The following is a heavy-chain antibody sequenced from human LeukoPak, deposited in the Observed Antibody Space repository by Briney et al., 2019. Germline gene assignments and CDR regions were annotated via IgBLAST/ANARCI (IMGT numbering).Heavy chain of an antibody. CDR1: GGSISSYF. Sequence: SETLSLTCTVSGGSISSYFWSWIRQPPGKGLEWIGHIYYSGSTNYNPSLKSRVTISVDTSKNQFSLKLSSVTAADTAVYYCARADIVVVPAAGPAFDIWGQGTMVTVSS. CDR3: ARADIVVVPAAGPAFDI. CDR2: IYYSGST. V-gene: IGHV4-59*01. D-gene: IGHD2-2*01. J-gene: IGHJ3*02.